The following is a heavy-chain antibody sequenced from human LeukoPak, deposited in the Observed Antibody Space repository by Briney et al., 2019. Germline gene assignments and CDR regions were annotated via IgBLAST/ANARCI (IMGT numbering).Heavy chain of an antibody. CDR3: ARLDRTSGTTYRDS. V-gene: IGHV1-69*04. CDR2: IIPIFAIT. Sequence: ASVKVSCKASGATFSSSGISWLRQAPGQGLEWMGRIIPIFAITNYAQKFQDRVTITADMSTSTSYMELSSLRSEDTAVYYCARLDRTSGTTYRDSWGQGTLVTVSS. J-gene: IGHJ4*02. D-gene: IGHD1-1*01. CDR1: GATFSSSG.